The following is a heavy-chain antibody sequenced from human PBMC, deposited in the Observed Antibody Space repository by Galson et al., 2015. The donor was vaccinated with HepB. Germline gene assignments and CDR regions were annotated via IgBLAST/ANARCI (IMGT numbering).Heavy chain of an antibody. CDR1: GFSFSSYA. V-gene: IGHV3-23*01. D-gene: IGHD2-2*02. CDR2: ISGNGGDT. Sequence: SLRLSCAASGFSFSSYAMTWVRQAPGKGLEWVSSISGNGGDTKYGDSVKGRFTIFRDKAKSTLYLQMNSQRAEDTAVYYCAKGDVWGPAAINYGLHVWGPGTMVTVS. CDR3: AKGDVWGPAAINYGLHV. J-gene: IGHJ6*02.